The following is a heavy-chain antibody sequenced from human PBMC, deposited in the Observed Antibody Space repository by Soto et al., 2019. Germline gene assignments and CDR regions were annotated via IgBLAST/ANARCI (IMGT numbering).Heavy chain of an antibody. CDR2: INPNSGGT. CDR1: GCTFTGYY. CDR3: ARAIKYSSSWYWFDP. Sequence: ASVKVSCKASGCTFTGYYMHWVRQAPGQGLEWMGWINPNSGGTNYAQEFQGWVTMTRDTSISTAYMELSRLRSDDTAVYYCARAIKYSSSWYWFDPWGQGTLVTVSS. J-gene: IGHJ5*02. V-gene: IGHV1-2*04. D-gene: IGHD6-13*01.